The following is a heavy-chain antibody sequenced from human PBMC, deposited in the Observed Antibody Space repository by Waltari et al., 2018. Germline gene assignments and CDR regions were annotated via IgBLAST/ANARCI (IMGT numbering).Heavy chain of an antibody. CDR1: GGSISSGDYY. J-gene: IGHJ5*02. CDR2: IYSSGST. V-gene: IGHV4-30-4*01. Sequence: QVQLQESGPGLVKPSQTLSLTCTVSGGSISSGDYYWSWIRQPPGRGLEWIGHIYSSGSTYYNPSLKSRVTMSVDTSKNQCSLRLTSVTAADTAVYYGARDATDNWVDPWGQGALVTVSS. CDR3: ARDATDNWVDP. D-gene: IGHD2-15*01.